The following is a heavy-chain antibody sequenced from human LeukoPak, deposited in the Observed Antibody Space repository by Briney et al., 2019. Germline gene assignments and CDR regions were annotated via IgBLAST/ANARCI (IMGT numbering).Heavy chain of an antibody. D-gene: IGHD3-16*01. Sequence: PGGSLRLSCAASGITLSTYSMNWVRQAPGKGLEWVSYMSSGSTIIYADSVKGRFTISRDNAKNSLYLQMNSLRDEDTAVYYCARGLGAFDMWGQGTKVTVS. CDR2: MSSGSTII. J-gene: IGHJ3*02. CDR1: GITLSTYS. CDR3: ARGLGAFDM. V-gene: IGHV3-48*02.